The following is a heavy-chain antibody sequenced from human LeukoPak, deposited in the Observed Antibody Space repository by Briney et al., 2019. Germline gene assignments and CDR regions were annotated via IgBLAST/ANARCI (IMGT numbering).Heavy chain of an antibody. Sequence: ASVKVSCKASGYTFTSYGISWARQAPGQGLEWMGWISAYNGNTNYAQKLQGRVTMTTDTSTSTAYMELRSLRSDDTAVYYCAREAHYDFWSGYYTHYYYYGMDVWGQGTTVTVSS. V-gene: IGHV1-18*01. CDR3: AREAHYDFWSGYYTHYYYYGMDV. CDR2: ISAYNGNT. CDR1: GYTFTSYG. J-gene: IGHJ6*02. D-gene: IGHD3-3*01.